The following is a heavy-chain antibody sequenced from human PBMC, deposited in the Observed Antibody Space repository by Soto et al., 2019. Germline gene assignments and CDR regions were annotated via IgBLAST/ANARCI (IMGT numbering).Heavy chain of an antibody. CDR2: ISAYNGNT. J-gene: IGHJ4*02. CDR3: ASALWQQLYGY. CDR1: GYTFTNYG. Sequence: EASVKGSCKASGYTFTNYGISWVRQAPGQGLEWMGWISAYNGNTNYAQKLQGRVTMTTDTSTSTAYMELRSLRAEDTAVYYCASALWQQLYGYWGQGTLVTVSS. D-gene: IGHD6-13*01. V-gene: IGHV1-18*01.